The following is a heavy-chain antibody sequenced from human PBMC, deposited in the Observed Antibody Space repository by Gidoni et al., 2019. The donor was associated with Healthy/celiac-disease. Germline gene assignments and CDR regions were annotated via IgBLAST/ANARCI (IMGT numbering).Heavy chain of an antibody. CDR3: ARDLRYSGYEFDY. V-gene: IGHV3-48*01. D-gene: IGHD5-12*01. Sequence: EVQLVESGGGLVQPGGSLRLSCAASGFTFSSYSMNWVRQAPGKGLEWVSYISSSSSTIYYADSVKSRFTISRDNAKNSLYLQMNSLRAEDTAVYYCARDLRYSGYEFDYWGQGTLVTVSS. J-gene: IGHJ4*02. CDR2: ISSSSSTI. CDR1: GFTFSSYS.